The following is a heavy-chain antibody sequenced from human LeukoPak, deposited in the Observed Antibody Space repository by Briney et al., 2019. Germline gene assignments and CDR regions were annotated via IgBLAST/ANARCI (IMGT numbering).Heavy chain of an antibody. D-gene: IGHD5-18*01. CDR2: IYYSKNT. J-gene: IGHJ4*02. CDR1: GGSISSSSAY. CDR3: VSPRGFSYGYFDY. V-gene: IGHV4-39*01. Sequence: SETLSLTCTVSGGSISSSSAYWGWIRQPPGKGLEWIGSIYYSKNTYYNPSLKSRVTISADTSKNQFSLTLGSVSATDTAVYYCVSPRGFSYGYFDYWGQGTLVTVSS.